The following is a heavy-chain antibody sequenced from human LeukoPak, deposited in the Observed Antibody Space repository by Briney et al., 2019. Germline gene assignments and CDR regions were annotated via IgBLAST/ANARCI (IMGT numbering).Heavy chain of an antibody. J-gene: IGHJ4*02. CDR2: IIRGGST. D-gene: IGHD6-13*01. Sequence: PGGSLRLSCAASGFSFSSYAMSWVRQAPGKGLEWVSGIIRGGSTYYADSAKGRFTISRDNARNSLYLQMNSLRAEDTAVYYCARPPMRSSSWLYYLDYWGQGTLVTVSS. CDR3: ARPPMRSSSWLYYLDY. V-gene: IGHV3-23*01. CDR1: GFSFSSYA.